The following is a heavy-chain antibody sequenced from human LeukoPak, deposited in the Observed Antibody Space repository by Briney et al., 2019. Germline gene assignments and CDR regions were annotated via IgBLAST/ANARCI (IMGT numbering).Heavy chain of an antibody. Sequence: GGSLRLSCAASGFTLSHYDMHWVRQPAGGGLEWVSAIATSSGETYYLGSVKGRFTISRDYGKNSLFLQMNSLTAGDTAMYFCAKSLSRDGYNWVRTIDYWGQGTLVTVSS. V-gene: IGHV3-13*01. D-gene: IGHD5-24*01. CDR3: AKSLSRDGYNWVRTIDY. CDR2: IATSSGET. CDR1: GFTLSHYD. J-gene: IGHJ4*02.